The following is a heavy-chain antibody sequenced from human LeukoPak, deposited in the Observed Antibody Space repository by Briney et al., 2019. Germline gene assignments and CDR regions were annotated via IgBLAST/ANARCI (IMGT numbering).Heavy chain of an antibody. V-gene: IGHV4-38-2*02. J-gene: IGHJ4*02. CDR1: GYSISSGYY. Sequence: SETLSLTCAVSGYSISSGYYWGWIRQPPGNGLEWIGSIYHSGSTYYTPSLKSRVTISVDTSKNQFSLKLSPVTAADTAVYYCARDGPYGSGSYYGYWGQGTLVTVSS. CDR3: ARDGPYGSGSYYGY. D-gene: IGHD3-10*01. CDR2: IYHSGST.